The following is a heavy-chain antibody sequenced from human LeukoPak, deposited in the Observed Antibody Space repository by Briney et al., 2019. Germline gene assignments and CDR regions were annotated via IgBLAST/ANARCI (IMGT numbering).Heavy chain of an antibody. CDR3: AKSIVGAVYNWFDP. D-gene: IGHD1-26*01. CDR1: GFTFSRYA. V-gene: IGHV3-23*01. J-gene: IGHJ5*02. CDR2: ISGSGGST. Sequence: GGSLRLSCAVSGFTFSRYAMHWVRQAPGEGLEWVSAISGSGGSTYYADSVKGRFTISRDNSKNTLYLQMNSLRAEDTAVYYCAKSIVGAVYNWFDPWGQGTLVTVSS.